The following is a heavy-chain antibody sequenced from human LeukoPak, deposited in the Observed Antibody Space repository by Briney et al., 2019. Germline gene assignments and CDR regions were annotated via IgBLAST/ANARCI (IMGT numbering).Heavy chain of an antibody. CDR1: GYTFTGYY. J-gene: IGHJ4*02. V-gene: IGHV1-69*13. CDR3: AIGFPYCGGDCYNLLDY. D-gene: IGHD2-21*01. CDR2: IIPIFGTA. Sequence: SVKVSCKASGYTFTGYYMHWVRQAPGQGLEWMGGIIPIFGTANYAQKFQGRVTITADESTSTAYMELSSLRSEDTAVYYCAIGFPYCGGDCYNLLDYWGQGTLVTVSS.